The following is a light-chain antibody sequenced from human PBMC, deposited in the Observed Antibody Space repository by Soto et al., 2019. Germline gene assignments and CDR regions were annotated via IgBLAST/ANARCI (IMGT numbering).Light chain of an antibody. CDR3: SSYTSTSTYI. J-gene: IGLJ1*01. CDR1: SSDVGSTNG. Sequence: QSVLTQPPSVSGSPGQSVTISCTGTSSDVGSTNGVSWYQQPPGTAPKLMIYDVSXRPXGVPDRFSGSKSGNTASLTISGXXXXXXXDYYCSSYTSTSTYIFGTGTKVTVL. CDR2: DVS. V-gene: IGLV2-18*02.